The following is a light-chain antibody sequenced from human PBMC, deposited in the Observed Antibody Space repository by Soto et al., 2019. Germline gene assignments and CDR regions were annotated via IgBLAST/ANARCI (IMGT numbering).Light chain of an antibody. CDR1: SSNIGSNI. V-gene: IGLV1-44*01. Sequence: QAVLTQPPSASGTPGQRVSITCSGSSSNIGSNIVNWYQQLPGRAPKLLIYRTNQRPSGVPDRFSASKSGTSASLAISGLQSEDEADYYCEAWDDSLIGVLFGGGTQLTVL. CDR3: EAWDDSLIGVL. CDR2: RTN. J-gene: IGLJ2*01.